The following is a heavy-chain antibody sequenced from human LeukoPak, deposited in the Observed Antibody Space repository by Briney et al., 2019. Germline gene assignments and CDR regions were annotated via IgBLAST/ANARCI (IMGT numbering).Heavy chain of an antibody. CDR3: ARGPVVDYFDGSGYYYFDS. CDR2: INHSGST. D-gene: IGHD3-22*01. Sequence: PSETLSLTCAVFGGSFSGYYWTWIRQPPGKGLEWIGEINHSGSTNYNPSLKSRVTISVDTPKHQFSLRLNSVTAADTAVYYCARGPVVDYFDGSGYYYFDSWGQGTPVTVSS. V-gene: IGHV4-34*01. J-gene: IGHJ4*02. CDR1: GGSFSGYY.